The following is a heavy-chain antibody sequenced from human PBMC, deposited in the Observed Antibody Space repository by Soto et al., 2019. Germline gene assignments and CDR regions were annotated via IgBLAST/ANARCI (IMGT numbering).Heavy chain of an antibody. D-gene: IGHD2-2*01. CDR1: GGSISSGDYY. CDR3: ARVVRFCSSPSCRGRNWFDP. Sequence: SETLSLTCSVSGGSISSGDYYWSWIRQPPGKGLEWIGYMFYVGATYYNPSLKSRVTISVDTSKNQFSLKLSSVTAADTAVYHCARVVRFCSSPSCRGRNWFDPWGQGTLVTVSS. V-gene: IGHV4-30-4*01. CDR2: MFYVGAT. J-gene: IGHJ5*02.